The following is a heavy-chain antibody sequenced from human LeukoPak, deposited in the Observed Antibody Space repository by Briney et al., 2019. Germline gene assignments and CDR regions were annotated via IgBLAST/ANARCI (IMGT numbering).Heavy chain of an antibody. CDR3: ARAGGLRIAVAPIDC. D-gene: IGHD6-19*01. CDR2: IYSGGGT. Sequence: GSLRLSCAASGFTVSSNYMSWVRQAPGKGLEWVSVIYSGGGTFYADSVKGRFTISRDNSKNTLYLQMNSLRAEDTAVYYCARAGGLRIAVAPIDCWGQGTLVTVSS. CDR1: GFTVSSNY. V-gene: IGHV3-53*01. J-gene: IGHJ4*02.